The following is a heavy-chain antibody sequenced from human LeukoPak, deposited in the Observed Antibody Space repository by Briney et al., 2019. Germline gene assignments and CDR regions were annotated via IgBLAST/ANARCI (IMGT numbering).Heavy chain of an antibody. Sequence: GGSLRLSCAASGFTFSSYAMSWVRQAPGKGLEWVSVIYSGGSTYYADSVKGRFTISRDNSKNTLYLQMNSLRAEDTAVYYCARCQGTTVTSWFDPWGQGTLVTVSS. V-gene: IGHV3-66*01. CDR1: GFTFSSYA. CDR2: IYSGGST. D-gene: IGHD4-17*01. J-gene: IGHJ5*02. CDR3: ARCQGTTVTSWFDP.